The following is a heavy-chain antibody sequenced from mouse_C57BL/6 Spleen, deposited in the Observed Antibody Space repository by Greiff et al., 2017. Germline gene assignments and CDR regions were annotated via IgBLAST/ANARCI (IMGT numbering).Heavy chain of an antibody. CDR1: GFNIKDYY. D-gene: IGHD1-1*01. J-gene: IGHJ1*03. CDR3: TIRYYYGPHWDFDV. CDR2: IDPEDGDT. V-gene: IGHV14-1*01. Sequence: VQLQQSGAELVRPGASVKLSCTASGFNIKDYYMHWVKQRPEQGLEWIGRIDPEDGDTEYAPKFQGKATMTADTSSNTAYLQLSSLTSEDTAVYYCTIRYYYGPHWDFDVWGTGTTVTVSS.